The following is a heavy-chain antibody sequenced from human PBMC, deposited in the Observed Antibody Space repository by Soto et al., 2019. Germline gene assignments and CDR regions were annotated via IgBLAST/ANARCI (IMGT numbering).Heavy chain of an antibody. CDR2: ISYDGSNK. J-gene: IGHJ4*02. CDR1: GFTFSSYG. CDR3: AKGPPICTNGVCRDY. V-gene: IGHV3-30*18. Sequence: PGGSLRLSCAASGFTFSSYGMHWVRQAPGKGLEWVAVISYDGSNKYYADSVKGQFTISRDNSKNTLYMQMNRLKAEDTAVYYCAKGPPICTNGVCRDYWGQGTLVTVSS. D-gene: IGHD2-8*01.